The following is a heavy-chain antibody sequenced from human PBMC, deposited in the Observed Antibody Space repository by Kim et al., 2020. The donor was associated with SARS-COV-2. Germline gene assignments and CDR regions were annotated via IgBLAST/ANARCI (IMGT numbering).Heavy chain of an antibody. CDR2: IYSSGIT. J-gene: IGHJ3*02. CDR3: VRDLSRSYGDAFDI. V-gene: IGHV4-31*03. CDR1: GASFSRGGSY. D-gene: IGHD3-10*01. Sequence: SETLSLTCSVSGASFSRGGSYWSWIRQRPGTGLEWLGYIYSSGITVYKPSLQGRLTISLDTSKNQISLNLTSVTAADAAVYYCVRDLSRSYGDAFDIWGPGTRVTVSS.